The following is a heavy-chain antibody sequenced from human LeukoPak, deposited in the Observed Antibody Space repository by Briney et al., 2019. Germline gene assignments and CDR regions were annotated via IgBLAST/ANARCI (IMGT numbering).Heavy chain of an antibody. V-gene: IGHV1-2*02. J-gene: IGHJ4*02. CDR3: ARDRRVYYDSSGYSWWSFDY. CDR2: INPNSGGT. D-gene: IGHD3-22*01. Sequence: ASVKVSCKASGYTFAGYYMHWVRQAPGQGLEWMGWINPNSGGTNYAQKFQGRVTMTRDTSISTAYMELSRLRSDDTAVYYCARDRRVYYDSSGYSWWSFDYWGQGTLVTVSS. CDR1: GYTFAGYY.